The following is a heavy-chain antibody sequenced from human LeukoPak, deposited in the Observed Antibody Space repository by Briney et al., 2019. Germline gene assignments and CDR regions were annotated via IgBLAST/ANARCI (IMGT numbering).Heavy chain of an antibody. CDR3: ARERIAARPKYYYYYYMDV. D-gene: IGHD6-6*01. CDR2: INHSGST. J-gene: IGHJ6*03. Sequence: SETLSLTCAVSGYSISSGYYWGWIRQPPGKGLEWIGEINHSGSTNYNPSLKSRVTISVDTSKNQFSLKLSSVTAADTAVYYCARERIAARPKYYYYYYMDVWGKGTTVTVSS. V-gene: IGHV4-38-2*02. CDR1: GYSISSGYY.